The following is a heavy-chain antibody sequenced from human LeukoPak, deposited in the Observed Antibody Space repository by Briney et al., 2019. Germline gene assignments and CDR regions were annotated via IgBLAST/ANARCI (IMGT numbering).Heavy chain of an antibody. CDR2: VIPILGTP. V-gene: IGHV1-69*08. J-gene: IGHJ4*02. CDR3: ARVERGGVLVV. D-gene: IGHD3-16*01. CDR1: GDTFITYT. Sequence: ASVKVSCKASGDTFITYTVTWVRQAPGQGLEWMGGVIPILGTPNYAQKFQGRVTITGDKSTTTVSIDLRSLRSDDTAVYYCARVERGGVLVVWGPGTLVIVSS.